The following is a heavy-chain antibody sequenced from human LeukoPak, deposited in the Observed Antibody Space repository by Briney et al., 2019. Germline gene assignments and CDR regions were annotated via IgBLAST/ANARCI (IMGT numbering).Heavy chain of an antibody. CDR3: ARSLFYRSSSG. D-gene: IGHD6-6*01. J-gene: IGHJ4*02. Sequence: PGGSLRLSCAASGFTFSTYEMNWVRQAPGKGLEWVSYISSGGTTIYYADSVKGRFTISRDNAKNSLSLQMNSLRAEDTAVYYCARSLFYRSSSGWGQGTLVTVSS. CDR2: ISSGGTTI. CDR1: GFTFSTYE. V-gene: IGHV3-48*03.